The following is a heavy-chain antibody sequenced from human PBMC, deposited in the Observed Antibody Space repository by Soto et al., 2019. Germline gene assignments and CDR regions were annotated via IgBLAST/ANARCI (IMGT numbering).Heavy chain of an antibody. Sequence: PGESLKISCKGSGYSFTSYWISWVRQMPGKGLEWMGRIDPSDSYTNYSPSFQGHVTISADKSISTAYMELRSLRSDDTAVYYCARDSEEYCSSTSCRAYYYYYSYMDVWGKGTTVTVSS. D-gene: IGHD2-2*01. V-gene: IGHV5-10-1*01. CDR2: IDPSDSYT. CDR3: ARDSEEYCSSTSCRAYYYYYSYMDV. J-gene: IGHJ6*03. CDR1: GYSFTSYW.